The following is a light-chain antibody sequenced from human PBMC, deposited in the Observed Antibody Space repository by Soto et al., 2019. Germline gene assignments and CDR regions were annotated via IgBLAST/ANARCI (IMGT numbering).Light chain of an antibody. CDR2: GAS. CDR3: QHYGSSPRT. J-gene: IGKJ1*01. CDR1: QSVSSGY. Sequence: EIVLTQSTGTLSLSPGERATLSCRASQSVSSGYLAWYQQKPGQAPSLLIYGASSRATGIADRFSGSGSGPDFTLTISRLEPEDFAVYYCQHYGSSPRTFGQGTKVDIK. V-gene: IGKV3-20*01.